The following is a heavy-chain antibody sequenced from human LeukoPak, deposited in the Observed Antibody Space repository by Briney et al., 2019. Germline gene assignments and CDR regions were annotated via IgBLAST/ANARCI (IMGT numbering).Heavy chain of an antibody. D-gene: IGHD2-2*01. V-gene: IGHV3-23*01. CDR1: GFTFSSYA. CDR2: ISASGGST. J-gene: IGHJ4*02. Sequence: GGSLRLSCAASGFTFSSYAMSWVRQAPGKGLEWVSAISASGGSTYYADSVRGRFTISRDNSQNTLYLQVNSLRAEDTAVYYCAKGLVPAAIRVVDYWGQGTLVTVSS. CDR3: AKGLVPAAIRVVDY.